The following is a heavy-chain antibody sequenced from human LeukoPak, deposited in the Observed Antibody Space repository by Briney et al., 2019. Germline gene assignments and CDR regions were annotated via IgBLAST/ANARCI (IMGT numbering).Heavy chain of an antibody. J-gene: IGHJ4*02. CDR1: GYTFSSYG. CDR2: ISAYNDNT. Sequence: ASVKVSCKTPGYTFSSYGISWVRQAPGQGLEWMGWISAYNDNTNYAQNLQGRVTMTTDTPTSTAYMELRSLRSDDTAVYYCARGGVGDPTFDYWGQGTLVTVSS. V-gene: IGHV1-18*01. CDR3: ARGGVGDPTFDY. D-gene: IGHD3-10*01.